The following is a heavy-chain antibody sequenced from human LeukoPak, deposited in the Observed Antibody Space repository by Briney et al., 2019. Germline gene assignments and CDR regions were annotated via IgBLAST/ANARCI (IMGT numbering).Heavy chain of an antibody. D-gene: IGHD2-15*01. CDR2: IYYSGST. Sequence: SETLSLTCTVSGGSISSYYWSWIRQPPGKGLEWTGYIYYSGSTNYNPSLKSRVTISVDTSKNQFSLKLSSVTAADTAVYYCAMPLVVAATPDHWYFDLWGRGTLVTVSS. V-gene: IGHV4-59*12. CDR1: GGSISSYY. CDR3: AMPLVVAATPDHWYFDL. J-gene: IGHJ2*01.